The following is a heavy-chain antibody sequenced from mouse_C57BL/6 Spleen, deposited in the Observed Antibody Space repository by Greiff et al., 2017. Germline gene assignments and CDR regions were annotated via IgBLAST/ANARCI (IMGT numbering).Heavy chain of an antibody. CDR1: GYAFTIYL. D-gene: IGHD2-1*01. CDR2: IIPGSGGT. J-gene: IGHJ3*01. Sequence: VQLQESGAELVRPGTSVKVSCKASGYAFTIYLIEWVKQRPGQGLEWIGVIIPGSGGTNYNEKFKGKATLTADKSSSTAYMQLSSLTCEDSAVFFGERGGYYGIAFAYWGQGTLVTVSA. CDR3: ERGGYYGIAFAY. V-gene: IGHV1-54*01.